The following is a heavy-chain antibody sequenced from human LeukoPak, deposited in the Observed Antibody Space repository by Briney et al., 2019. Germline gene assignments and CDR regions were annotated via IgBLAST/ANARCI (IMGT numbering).Heavy chain of an antibody. D-gene: IGHD1-26*01. CDR2: ISGSGGKT. V-gene: IGHV3-23*01. Sequence: PGGSLRLSCAASGFTFSSYAMSWVRQAPGKGLEWVSAISGSGGKTYYAVSVKGRSSISRDDSKNTLYLQMNSLRAEDTAIYYCAKGLQWELPFDYWGQGTLVTVSS. CDR3: AKGLQWELPFDY. CDR1: GFTFSSYA. J-gene: IGHJ4*02.